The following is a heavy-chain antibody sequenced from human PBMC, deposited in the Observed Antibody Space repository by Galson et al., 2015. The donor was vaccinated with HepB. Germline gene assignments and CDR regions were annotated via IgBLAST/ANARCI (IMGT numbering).Heavy chain of an antibody. CDR1: GFTFSSNR. Sequence: SLRLSCADSGFTFSSNRMNWVRQAPGKGLEWVSYISSSSSTIYYADSVKGRFTISRDNAKNSLYLQMNSLRAEDTAVYYCARQSGRWLQLALDYWGQGTLVTVPS. J-gene: IGHJ4*02. V-gene: IGHV3-48*04. D-gene: IGHD5-24*01. CDR3: ARQSGRWLQLALDY. CDR2: ISSSSSTI.